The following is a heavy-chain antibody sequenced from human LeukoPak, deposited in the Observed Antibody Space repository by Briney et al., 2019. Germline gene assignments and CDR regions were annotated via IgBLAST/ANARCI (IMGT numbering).Heavy chain of an antibody. D-gene: IGHD3-9*01. J-gene: IGHJ4*02. V-gene: IGHV3-48*03. Sequence: PGGSLRLSCAASGFTFSSYEMNWVRQAPGKGLEWVSYISSSGSTIYYADSVKGRFTISRDNAKNSLYLQMNSLRAEDTAVYYCARAGVDILTGYYTPFDYWGRGTLVTVSS. CDR1: GFTFSSYE. CDR2: ISSSGSTI. CDR3: ARAGVDILTGYYTPFDY.